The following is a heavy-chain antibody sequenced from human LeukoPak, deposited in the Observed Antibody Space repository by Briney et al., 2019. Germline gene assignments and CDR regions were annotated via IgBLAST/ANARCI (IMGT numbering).Heavy chain of an antibody. CDR2: IRYDGSNK. CDR3: AKDWARGARIRYYFDY. Sequence: GGSLRLSCAASGFTFSSYGMHWVRQAPGKGLEWVAFIRYDGSNKYYADSVKGRFTISRDNSKNTLYLQMNSLRAEGTAVYYCAKDWARGARIRYYFDYWGQGTLVTVSS. CDR1: GFTFSSYG. D-gene: IGHD3-10*01. V-gene: IGHV3-30*02. J-gene: IGHJ4*02.